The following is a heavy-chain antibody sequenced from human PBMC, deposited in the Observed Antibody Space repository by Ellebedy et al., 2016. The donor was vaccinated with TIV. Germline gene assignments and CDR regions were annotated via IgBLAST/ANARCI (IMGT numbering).Heavy chain of an antibody. Sequence: SETLSLXXTVSGGSISSYYWGWIRQPPGKGLEWIGEINHSGSTNYNPSLKSRVTMSVDTSKNQFSLKLSSVTAADTAVYYCARAKYYYGSGRRYYYGMDVWGQGTTVTVSS. D-gene: IGHD3-10*01. V-gene: IGHV4-34*01. J-gene: IGHJ6*02. CDR3: ARAKYYYGSGRRYYYGMDV. CDR2: INHSGST. CDR1: GGSISSYY.